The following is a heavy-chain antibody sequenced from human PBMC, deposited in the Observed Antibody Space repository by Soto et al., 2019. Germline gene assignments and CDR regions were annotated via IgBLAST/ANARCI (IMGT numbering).Heavy chain of an antibody. Sequence: QVQLVESGGGVVQPGRSLRLSCAASGFTCSSYAMHWVRQAPGKGLEWVAVISYDGSNKYYADSVKGRFTISRDNSKNTLYLQMNSLRAEDTAVYYCARDHSVDYWGQGTLVTFSS. D-gene: IGHD2-21*01. V-gene: IGHV3-30-3*01. CDR1: GFTCSSYA. CDR3: ARDHSVDY. CDR2: ISYDGSNK. J-gene: IGHJ4*02.